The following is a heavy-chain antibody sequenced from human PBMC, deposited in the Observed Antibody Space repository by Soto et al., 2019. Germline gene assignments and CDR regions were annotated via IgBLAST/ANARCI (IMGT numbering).Heavy chain of an antibody. CDR2: IGTSSSYI. V-gene: IGHV3-21*01. CDR3: ARDSVRDYLYYYYGMDV. J-gene: IGHJ6*02. Sequence: GGSLRLSCAASGFTFSRYTMNCVRQARGRGLEWVSSIGTSSSYIYYADSVKGRFTISRDNAKNSLFLQMNSLRADDTAVYYCARDSVRDYLYYYYGMDVWGQGTTVTVSS. CDR1: GFTFSRYT. D-gene: IGHD4-17*01.